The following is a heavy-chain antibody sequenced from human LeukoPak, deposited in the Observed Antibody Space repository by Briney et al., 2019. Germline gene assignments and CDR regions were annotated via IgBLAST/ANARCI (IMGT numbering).Heavy chain of an antibody. CDR2: ISADGGST. V-gene: IGHV3-43*02. J-gene: IGHJ4*02. Sequence: PGGSLRISCAASGLTFSNAWLSWVRQAPGKGLEWVCLISADGGSTFSADSVKGRFSISRDNSKNSLYLQMNRLRAEDTTVYFCAKGHSDYGTGFDVWGRGTLVTVSS. CDR3: AKGHSDYGTGFDV. CDR1: GLTFSNAW. D-gene: IGHD4-17*01.